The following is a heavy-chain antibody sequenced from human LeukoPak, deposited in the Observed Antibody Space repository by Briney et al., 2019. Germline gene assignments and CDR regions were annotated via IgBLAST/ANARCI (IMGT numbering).Heavy chain of an antibody. Sequence: SETLSLTCAVYGGSLSNYYWSWVRQPPGKGLECIGEITHSGRTNYNPSLKSRVTISLDTSKNHFSLRLTSVAAADTAVYYCARGWSYSYGNYMDVWGKGTTVTVSS. J-gene: IGHJ6*03. D-gene: IGHD5-18*01. CDR2: ITHSGRT. V-gene: IGHV4-34*01. CDR1: GGSLSNYY. CDR3: ARGWSYSYGNYMDV.